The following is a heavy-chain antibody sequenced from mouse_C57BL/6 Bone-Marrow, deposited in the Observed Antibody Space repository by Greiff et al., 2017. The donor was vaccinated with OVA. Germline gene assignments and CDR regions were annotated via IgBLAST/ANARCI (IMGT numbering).Heavy chain of an antibody. CDR1: GYTFTSYG. Sequence: QVQLQQSGAELARPGASVKLSCKASGYTFTSYGISWVKQRTGQGLEWIGEIYPRSGNTYYNEKFKGKATLTADKASSTAYMELRSLTSEDSAVYFCARDGYYSGYAMDYWGQGTSVTVSS. CDR2: IYPRSGNT. D-gene: IGHD2-3*01. CDR3: ARDGYYSGYAMDY. V-gene: IGHV1-81*01. J-gene: IGHJ4*01.